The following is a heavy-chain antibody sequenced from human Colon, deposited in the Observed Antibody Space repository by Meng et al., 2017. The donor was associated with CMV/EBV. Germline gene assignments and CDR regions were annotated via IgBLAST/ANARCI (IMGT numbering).Heavy chain of an antibody. CDR1: AFTFSTYS. CDR2: ISSDGSTE. V-gene: IGHV3-30*04. J-gene: IGHJ4*02. CDR3: ARNLAPYYFDS. Sequence: GESLRLSCAASAFTFSTYSMHWVRQAPGKGLEWLGIISSDGSTEDYADSVRGRFTISRDNFNNTLFLQMTSLRPEDTAVYFCARNLAPYYFDSWGQGTLVTVSS.